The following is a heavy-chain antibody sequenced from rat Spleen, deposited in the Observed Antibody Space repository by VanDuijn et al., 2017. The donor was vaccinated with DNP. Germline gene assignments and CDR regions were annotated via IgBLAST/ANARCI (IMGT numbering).Heavy chain of an antibody. CDR2: ISYDGGST. CDR1: GFTFSDYY. Sequence: EVQLVESGGGFVQPGRSLKLSCAASGFTFSDYYMAWVRQAPTKGLEWVAYISYDGGSTYYGDSVKGRFTISRDNAKSTLYLQMNSLRSEDMATYYCARHGKLPGYGDYWGQGVMVTVSS. CDR3: ARHGKLPGYGDY. V-gene: IGHV5-22*01. D-gene: IGHD1-4*01. J-gene: IGHJ2*01.